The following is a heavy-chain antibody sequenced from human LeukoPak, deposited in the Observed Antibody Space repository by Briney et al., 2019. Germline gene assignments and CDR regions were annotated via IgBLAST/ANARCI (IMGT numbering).Heavy chain of an antibody. V-gene: IGHV7-4-1*02. D-gene: IGHD2-21*02. CDR3: ARNCGGDCDDAFDI. CDR2: INTNTGNP. CDR1: GYTFTSYA. Sequence: APVKVSCTASGYTFTSYAMNWVRQAPGQGLEWMGWINTNTGNPTYAQGFTGRFVFSLDTSVSTAYLQISSLKAEDTAVYYCARNCGGDCDDAFDIWGQGTMVTVSS. J-gene: IGHJ3*02.